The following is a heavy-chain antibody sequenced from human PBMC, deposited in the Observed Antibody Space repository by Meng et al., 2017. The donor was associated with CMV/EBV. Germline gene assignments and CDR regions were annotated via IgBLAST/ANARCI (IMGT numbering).Heavy chain of an antibody. CDR3: AKDRVGGGATTFDS. D-gene: IGHD3-16*01. J-gene: IGHJ4*02. V-gene: IGHV3-30*18. CDR1: GFTFNNYD. CDR2: ISYDGSRT. Sequence: ACGFTFNNYDMHWVRQAPGRGLEWVAVISYDGSRTYYADSVKGRFTISRDNSKITLYLQMDNLIREDTAFYYCAKDRVGGGATTFDSWGQGTLVTVSS.